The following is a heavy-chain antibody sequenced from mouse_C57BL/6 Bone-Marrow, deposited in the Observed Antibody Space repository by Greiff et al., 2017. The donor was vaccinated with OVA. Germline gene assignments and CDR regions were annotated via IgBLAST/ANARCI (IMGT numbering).Heavy chain of an antibody. V-gene: IGHV5-17*01. Sequence: EVMLVESGGGLVKPGGSLKLSCAASGFTFSDYGMHWVRQAPEKGLEWVAYISSGSSTIYYADTVKGRFTISRDNAKNTLFLQMTSLRSEDTAMYYCARGFLYYYGSRTAWFAYWGQGTLVTVSA. CDR1: GFTFSDYG. CDR2: ISSGSSTI. D-gene: IGHD1-1*01. J-gene: IGHJ3*01. CDR3: ARGFLYYYGSRTAWFAY.